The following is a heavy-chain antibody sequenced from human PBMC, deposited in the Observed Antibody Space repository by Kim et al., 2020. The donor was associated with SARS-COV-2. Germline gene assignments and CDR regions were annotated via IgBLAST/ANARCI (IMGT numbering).Heavy chain of an antibody. CDR2: IYHSGST. Sequence: SETLSLTCAVSGGSISSGGYSWSWIRQPPGKGLEWIGYIYHSGSTYYNPSLKSRVTISVDRSKNQFSLKLSSVTAADTAVYYCARAHVFRYFDWLSQYY. J-gene: IGHJ4*01. CDR3: ARAHVFRYFDWLSQYY. CDR1: GGSISSGGYS. D-gene: IGHD3-9*01. V-gene: IGHV4-30-2*01.